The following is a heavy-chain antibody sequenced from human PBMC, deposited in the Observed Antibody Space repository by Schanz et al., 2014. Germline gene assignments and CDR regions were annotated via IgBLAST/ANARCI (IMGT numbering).Heavy chain of an antibody. CDR1: GGSIRGYY. V-gene: IGHV4-59*08. CDR2: VHSSGST. CDR3: ARHLPGGYNNHGWFDP. J-gene: IGHJ5*02. Sequence: QVQLQESGPGLVKPSETLSLTCTVSGGSIRGYYCSWIRQPPGKGLEWIGYVHSSGSTNYNSSLKSRVTIPVDTSKNQFPRNLSSVTAADTAVYYCARHLPGGYNNHGWFDPWGQGTLVTVSS. D-gene: IGHD4-4*01.